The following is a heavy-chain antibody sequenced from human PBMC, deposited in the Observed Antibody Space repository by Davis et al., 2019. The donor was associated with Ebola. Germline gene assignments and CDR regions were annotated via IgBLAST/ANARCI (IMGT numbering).Heavy chain of an antibody. V-gene: IGHV4-39*01. J-gene: IGHJ3*02. D-gene: IGHD6-19*01. CDR1: GGSTNSGSHY. CDR2: MHYSGTP. Sequence: SETLSLTCSVSGGSTNSGSHYWGWIRQPPGKGLEWIGSMHYSGTPYANPSLKSRVTISVDTFKNTFSLRLTSVTAADTAVYYCARQSSGWYWWGDAFDIWGQGTMVTGSS. CDR3: ARQSSGWYWWGDAFDI.